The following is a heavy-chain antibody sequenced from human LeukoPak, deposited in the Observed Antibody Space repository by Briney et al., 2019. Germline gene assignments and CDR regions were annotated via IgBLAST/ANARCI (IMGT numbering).Heavy chain of an antibody. J-gene: IGHJ5*02. CDR3: ARDRRAGHNWNYVFAWFDP. CDR1: GFTVSSNY. Sequence: AGGSLRLSCAASGFTVSSNYMSWVRQAPGKGLEWVSVIYSGGSTYYADSVKGRFTISRDNSKNTLYLQMNSLRAEDTAVYYCARDRRAGHNWNYVFAWFDPWGQGTLVTVSS. V-gene: IGHV3-66*01. D-gene: IGHD1-7*01. CDR2: IYSGGST.